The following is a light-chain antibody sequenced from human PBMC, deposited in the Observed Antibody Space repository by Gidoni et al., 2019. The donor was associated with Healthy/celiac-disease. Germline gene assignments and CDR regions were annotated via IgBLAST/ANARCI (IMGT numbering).Light chain of an antibody. CDR2: CAS. CDR1: QSVLYSSNNKNY. CDR3: QQYYSTPLT. V-gene: IGKV4-1*01. J-gene: IGKJ1*01. Sequence: DIVMTQSPDSLAVSLRERATINGKSSQSVLYSSNNKNYLAWYQQKPGQPPELLIYCASTRESGVPDRFSGSGSGTDFTLTISSLQAEDVAFYYCQQYYSTPLTFXRXTKVEIK.